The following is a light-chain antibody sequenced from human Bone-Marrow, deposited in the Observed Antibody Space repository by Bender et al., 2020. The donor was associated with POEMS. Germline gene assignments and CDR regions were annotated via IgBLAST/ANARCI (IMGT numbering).Light chain of an antibody. CDR3: QSYDTSNLV. CDR2: EVN. CDR1: SSDVGSYKL. V-gene: IGLV2-14*02. J-gene: IGLJ2*01. Sequence: QSALTQPASVSGSPGQSITISCTGTSSDVGSYKLVSWYQQYPGKAPKLMIYEVNKRPSGVPDRFSGSIDSSSNSASLTISGLKTEDEADYYCQSYDTSNLVFGGGTKLTVL.